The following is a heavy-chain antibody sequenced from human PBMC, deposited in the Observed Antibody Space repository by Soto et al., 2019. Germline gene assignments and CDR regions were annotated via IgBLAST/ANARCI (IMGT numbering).Heavy chain of an antibody. J-gene: IGHJ6*02. Sequence: QVQLVQSGAEVKKPGSSVKVSCKASGGTFSSYAISWVRQAPGQGLEWMGGIIPIFGTANYAQKFQGRVTITADESTSTAYMELSSLRSEDTAVYYCARDKAYCGGDCYSFYYYYSMDVWGQGTTVTVSS. V-gene: IGHV1-69*01. CDR2: IIPIFGTA. CDR1: GGTFSSYA. D-gene: IGHD2-21*02. CDR3: ARDKAYCGGDCYSFYYYYSMDV.